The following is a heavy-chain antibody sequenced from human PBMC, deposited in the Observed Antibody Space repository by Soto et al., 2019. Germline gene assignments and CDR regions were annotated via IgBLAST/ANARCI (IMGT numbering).Heavy chain of an antibody. CDR1: GVSVSRYF. Sequence: TETLSLTCDVSGVSVSRYFWTWIRQPPGKGLEWLAYIYDSGSINYNPSLKSRAIVSVDTSKNQFSLRLDSLTAADTAVHYCARAGVAVTHTPPYYSDSSSQAPLLTVSS. V-gene: IGHV4-59*02. CDR3: ARAGVAVTHTPPYYSDS. J-gene: IGHJ4*02. CDR2: IYDSGSI. D-gene: IGHD2-21*02.